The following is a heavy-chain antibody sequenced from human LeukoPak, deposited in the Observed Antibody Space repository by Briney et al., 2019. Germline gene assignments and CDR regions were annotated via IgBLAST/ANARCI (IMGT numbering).Heavy chain of an antibody. J-gene: IGHJ6*03. CDR2: IYYSGYT. Sequence: SETLSLTCTVSGGSISSYYWSWIRQPPGRGLEWIGYIYYSGYTNYNPSLESRVTISVDTSKNQFSLKLSSVTAADTAVYYCARTTTVRGTYYMDVWGKGTTVTISS. D-gene: IGHD3-10*01. CDR1: GGSISSYY. CDR3: ARTTTVRGTYYMDV. V-gene: IGHV4-59*01.